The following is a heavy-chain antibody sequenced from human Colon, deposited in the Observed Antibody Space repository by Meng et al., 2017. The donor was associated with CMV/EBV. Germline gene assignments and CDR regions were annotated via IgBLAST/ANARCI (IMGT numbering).Heavy chain of an antibody. D-gene: IGHD3-22*01. CDR2: IFHSGST. V-gene: IGHV4-38-2*01. CDR1: GFNFNKFD. J-gene: IGHJ5*02. Sequence: GSLRLSCSASGFNFNKFDMSWVRQSPGKGLEWIGTIFHSGSTYHNPSLKSRVTISVDTSKNQFSLKLSSVTAADTAVYYCARFGDGSGYYYRGAFDLWGQGTLVTVSS. CDR3: ARFGDGSGYYYRGAFDL.